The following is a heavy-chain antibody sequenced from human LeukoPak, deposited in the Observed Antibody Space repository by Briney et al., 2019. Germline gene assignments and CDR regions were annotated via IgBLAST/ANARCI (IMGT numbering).Heavy chain of an antibody. D-gene: IGHD3-22*01. CDR1: GGSISSYY. Sequence: SETLSLTCTVSGGSISSYYWSWIRQPAGKGLEWIGRIYTSGSTNYNPSLKSRVTMSVDTSKNQFSLKLSSVTAADTAVYYCARAGVTYYYDNSPFDYWGQGTLVTVSS. V-gene: IGHV4-4*07. J-gene: IGHJ4*02. CDR3: ARAGVTYYYDNSPFDY. CDR2: IYTSGST.